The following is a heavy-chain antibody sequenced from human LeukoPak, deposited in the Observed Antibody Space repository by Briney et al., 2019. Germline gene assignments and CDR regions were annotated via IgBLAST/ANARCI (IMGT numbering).Heavy chain of an antibody. CDR1: GYSFTSYG. Sequence: ASVKVSCKASGYSFTSYGISWVRQAPGQGLEWMGYINTYNGDTKYAQKFQGRVTMTTDTSTSIVNMELRSLRSDDTAVYYCARALDSSSWYQFHRWGQGSLVTVSS. CDR2: INTYNGDT. CDR3: ARALDSSSWYQFHR. D-gene: IGHD6-13*01. J-gene: IGHJ5*02. V-gene: IGHV1-18*01.